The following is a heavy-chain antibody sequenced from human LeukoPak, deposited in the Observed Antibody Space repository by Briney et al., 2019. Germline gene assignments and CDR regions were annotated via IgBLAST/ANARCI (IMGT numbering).Heavy chain of an antibody. CDR2: ISGGSTYI. CDR1: GFIFSSYG. Sequence: GGALRLSCAASGFIFSSYGMNWVRQAPGKGLEWVSSISGGSTYIYYADSLKGRFTVSRDNAKNSLYLQMGSLRAEDTAMYYCARDHGGYVTGEYFDYWGQGILVTVSS. V-gene: IGHV3-21*01. CDR3: ARDHGGYVTGEYFDY. D-gene: IGHD5-12*01. J-gene: IGHJ4*02.